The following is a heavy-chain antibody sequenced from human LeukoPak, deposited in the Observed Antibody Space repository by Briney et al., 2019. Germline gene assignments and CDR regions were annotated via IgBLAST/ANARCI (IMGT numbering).Heavy chain of an antibody. V-gene: IGHV4-59*01. D-gene: IGHD3-10*01. J-gene: IGHJ5*02. CDR1: GGSFSGYY. CDR2: IYYSGST. Sequence: SETLSLTCAVYGGSFSGYYWSWIRQPPGKGLEWIGYIYYSGSTNYNPSLKSRVTISVDTSKNQFSLKLSSVTAADTAVYYCARADGKDYYGSGSYYKGENWFDPWGQGTLVTVSS. CDR3: ARADGKDYYGSGSYYKGENWFDP.